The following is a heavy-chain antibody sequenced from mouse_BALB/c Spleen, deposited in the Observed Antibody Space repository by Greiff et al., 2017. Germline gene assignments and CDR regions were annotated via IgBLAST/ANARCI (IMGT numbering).Heavy chain of an antibody. CDR3: ARQGYNWAVFDY. Sequence: VQLQQSGAELVRPGTSVKVSCKASGYAFTNYLIEWVKQRPGQGLEWIGVINPGSGGTNYNEKFKGKATLTADKSSSTAYMQLSSLTSDDSAVYFCARQGYNWAVFDYWGQGTTLTVSS. CDR1: GYAFTNYL. D-gene: IGHD4-1*02. V-gene: IGHV1-54*01. J-gene: IGHJ2*01. CDR2: INPGSGGT.